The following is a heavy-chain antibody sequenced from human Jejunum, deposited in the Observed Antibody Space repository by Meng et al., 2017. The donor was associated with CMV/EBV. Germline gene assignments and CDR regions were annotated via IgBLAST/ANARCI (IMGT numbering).Heavy chain of an antibody. Sequence: VYGGSFSGYYWTWIRQPPGKGLEWIGEINHSGSTNYNPSLKSRVTISVDTSKNQFSLNLTSVTAADTAVYYCARIAVPGFYYFDYWGQRTLVTVSS. CDR3: ARIAVPGFYYFDY. CDR1: GGSFSGYY. V-gene: IGHV4-34*01. J-gene: IGHJ4*02. D-gene: IGHD6-19*01. CDR2: INHSGST.